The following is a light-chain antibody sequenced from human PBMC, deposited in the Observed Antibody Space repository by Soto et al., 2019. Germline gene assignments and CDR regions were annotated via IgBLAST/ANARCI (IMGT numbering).Light chain of an antibody. CDR3: QQYNSYPRT. CDR2: DAS. Sequence: DMQMTQYPSALSASVGDRVTIPCRPGHGIAYWLVWFQQKPGKAPKLLIYDASTLESGVPSRFNGSGSGTECNITISSQQPDDFATYYCQQYNSYPRTFGQGTKVAV. CDR1: HGIAYW. V-gene: IGKV1-5*01. J-gene: IGKJ1*01.